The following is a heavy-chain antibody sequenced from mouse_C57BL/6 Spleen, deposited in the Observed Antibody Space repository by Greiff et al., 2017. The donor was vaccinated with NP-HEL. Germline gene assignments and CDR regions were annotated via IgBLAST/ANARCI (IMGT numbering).Heavy chain of an antibody. Sequence: QVQLQQPGAELVMPGASVKLSCKASGYTFTSYWMHWVKQRPGQGLEWIGEIDPSDSYTNYNQKFKGKSTLTVDKSSSTAYMQLSSLTSEDSAVYYCARGGGIYSNSWLAYWGQGTLVTVSA. J-gene: IGHJ3*01. V-gene: IGHV1-69*01. CDR3: ARGGGIYSNSWLAY. CDR2: IDPSDSYT. D-gene: IGHD2-5*01. CDR1: GYTFTSYW.